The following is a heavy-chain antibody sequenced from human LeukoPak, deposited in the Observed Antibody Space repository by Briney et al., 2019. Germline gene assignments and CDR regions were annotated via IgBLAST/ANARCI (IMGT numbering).Heavy chain of an antibody. CDR1: GYTFTSYG. V-gene: IGHV1-18*01. J-gene: IGHJ3*02. CDR3: ASRVSDYGSGSFESDAFDI. D-gene: IGHD3-10*01. CDR2: ISAYNGNT. Sequence: GASVKVSCKASGYTFTSYGISWVRQDPGQGLEWMGWISAYNGNTNYAQKLQGRVTMTTDTSTSTAYMELRRLRSDDTAVYDCASRVSDYGSGSFESDAFDIWGQGTMVTVSS.